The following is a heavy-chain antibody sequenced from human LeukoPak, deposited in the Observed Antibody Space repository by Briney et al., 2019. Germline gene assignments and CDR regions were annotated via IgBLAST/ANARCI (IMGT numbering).Heavy chain of an antibody. D-gene: IGHD3-22*01. CDR1: GYTFTGYY. J-gene: IGHJ3*02. V-gene: IGHV1-2*02. Sequence: ASVKVSCKASGYTFTGYYMHWVRQAPGQGLEWMGWINPNSDGTNYAQKFQGRVTMTRDTSISTAYMELSRLRSDDTAVYYCARESPIVVVINHDAFDIWGQGTMVTVSS. CDR2: INPNSDGT. CDR3: ARESPIVVVINHDAFDI.